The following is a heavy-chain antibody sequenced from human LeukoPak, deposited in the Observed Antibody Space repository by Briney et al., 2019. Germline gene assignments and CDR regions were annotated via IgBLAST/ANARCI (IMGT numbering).Heavy chain of an antibody. CDR2: ISRSGDT. CDR1: GDSISSYA. V-gene: IGHV4-59*01. Sequence: PSETLSLTCSVSGDSISSYAWSWIRRPPGKGLEWIGDISRSGDTNYSPSLKSRLTISVDMSENQFSLKLRSVTAADTAVYYCAKDRGGGRDAFDIWGQGTVVTVSS. CDR3: AKDRGGGRDAFDI. J-gene: IGHJ3*02. D-gene: IGHD3-10*01.